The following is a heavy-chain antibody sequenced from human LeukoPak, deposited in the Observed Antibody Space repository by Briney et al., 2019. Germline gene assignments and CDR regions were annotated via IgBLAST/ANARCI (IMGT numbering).Heavy chain of an antibody. Sequence: GGSLRLSCAASGFTFSSYAISWVRQAPGQGLEWMRRIIPILGIANYAQKFQGRVTITADKSTSTAYMGLSSLRSEDTAVYYCARDGSGWYSYYYYGMDVWGQGTTVTVSS. V-gene: IGHV1-69*04. CDR3: ARDGSGWYSYYYYGMDV. D-gene: IGHD6-19*01. CDR1: GFTFSSYA. J-gene: IGHJ6*02. CDR2: IIPILGIA.